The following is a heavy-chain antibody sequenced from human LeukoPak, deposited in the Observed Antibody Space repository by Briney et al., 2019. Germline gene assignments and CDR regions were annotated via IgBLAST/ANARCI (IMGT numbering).Heavy chain of an antibody. Sequence: GGSLRLSCSVSGFTFSTYVMHWVRQAPGKGLEYVSAISSNGYNTYYADSVKGRFTISRDNSKNTLYLQMSSLRADDTAVYYCVRGTGYWGQGTLVTVSS. V-gene: IGHV3-64D*06. CDR1: GFTFSTYV. CDR3: VRGTGY. CDR2: ISSNGYNT. J-gene: IGHJ4*02.